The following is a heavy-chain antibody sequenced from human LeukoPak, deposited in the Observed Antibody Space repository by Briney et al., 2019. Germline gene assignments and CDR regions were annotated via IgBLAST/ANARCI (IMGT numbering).Heavy chain of an antibody. D-gene: IGHD2-2*01. V-gene: IGHV4-59*01. CDR1: DGSIRSYY. Sequence: SETLSLTCTVSDGSIRSYYWNWIRQSPGKTLEWIGYIYYSGSTNYNPSLKSRVTISVDTSKSQFSLKLSSVTAADTAVYYCARDEGGQLNYFDYWGQGTLVTVSS. CDR3: ARDEGGQLNYFDY. J-gene: IGHJ4*02. CDR2: IYYSGST.